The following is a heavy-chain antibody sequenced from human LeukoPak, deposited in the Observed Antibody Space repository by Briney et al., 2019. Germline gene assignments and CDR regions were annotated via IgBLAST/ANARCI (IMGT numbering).Heavy chain of an antibody. J-gene: IGHJ4*02. D-gene: IGHD3-9*01. V-gene: IGHV4-61*01. CDR3: ARSRYYDILTGYDRGLDFDY. CDR1: GGSVSRGRYY. Sequence: SETLSLTRTLSGGSVSRGRYYCSWARQPPGEGLEWNGFIYYSGRHNYKPSLKSQFTISVDTSKNQFSLKLSSVTAADTAVYYCARSRYYDILTGYDRGLDFDYWGQGTLVTVSS. CDR2: IYYSGRH.